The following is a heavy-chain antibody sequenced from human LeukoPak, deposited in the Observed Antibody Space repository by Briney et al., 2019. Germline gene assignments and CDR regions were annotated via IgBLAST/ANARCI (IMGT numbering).Heavy chain of an antibody. D-gene: IGHD5-24*01. V-gene: IGHV3-23*01. CDR1: GFGVHTFA. CDR2: ITKYDGRL. J-gene: IGHJ4*02. CDR3: AKDHSADGWPTFEY. Sequence: GGSLRLSCAVSGFGVHTFAMSWVRQAPGKGLEWLASITKYDGRLYYADSVRGRFTISRDTSQNELYLQMDSLRVDDSAIYYCAKDHSADGWPTFEYWGRGTLVTVSS.